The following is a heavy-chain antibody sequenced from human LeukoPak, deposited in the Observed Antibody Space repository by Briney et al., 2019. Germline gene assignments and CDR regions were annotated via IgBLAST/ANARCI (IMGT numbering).Heavy chain of an antibody. V-gene: IGHV3-23*01. D-gene: IGHD6-19*01. Sequence: GGSLRLSCAASGFTFSTYAMRWVRQAPGKGLEWVLSITGSGDGTYYADFVKGRFTISRDNSKNTLYLQMNSLRAEDTAVYYCAKGGSSGYYLFDYWGQGTLVTVSS. CDR2: ITGSGDGT. CDR1: GFTFSTYA. CDR3: AKGGSSGYYLFDY. J-gene: IGHJ4*02.